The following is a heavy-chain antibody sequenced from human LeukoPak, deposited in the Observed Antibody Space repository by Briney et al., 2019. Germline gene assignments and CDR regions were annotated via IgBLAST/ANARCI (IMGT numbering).Heavy chain of an antibody. D-gene: IGHD2-2*01. CDR1: GGSISSYY. CDR2: IYYSGST. CDR3: ARAGAGYCSSTSCRNDAFDI. Sequence: SETLSLTCTVSGGSISSYYWSWIRQPPGKGLEWIGYIYYSGSTNYNPSPKSRVTISVDTSKNQFSLKLSSVTAADTAVYYCARAGAGYCSSTSCRNDAFDIWGQGTMVTVSS. V-gene: IGHV4-59*01. J-gene: IGHJ3*02.